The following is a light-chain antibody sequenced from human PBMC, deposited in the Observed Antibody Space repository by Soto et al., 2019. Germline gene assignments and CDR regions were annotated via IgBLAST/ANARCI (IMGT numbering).Light chain of an antibody. Sequence: EIVLTQSPGTLSLSPGERATLSCRASQSVSSSYLAWYQQKPGQAPRPLIYGASRTATGIPDRFSGSGSGTGFTLTISRLEPEDFAVYYCQQYGSSPYTFGQGTKLEIK. CDR3: QQYGSSPYT. V-gene: IGKV3-20*01. CDR1: QSVSSSY. CDR2: GAS. J-gene: IGKJ2*01.